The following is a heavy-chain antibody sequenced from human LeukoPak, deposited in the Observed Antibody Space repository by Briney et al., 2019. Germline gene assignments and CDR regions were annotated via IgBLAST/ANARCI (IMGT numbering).Heavy chain of an antibody. Sequence: GASVKVSCKASGYTFTGYYMHWVRQAPGQGPEWMGWINPNSGGTNYAQKFQGRVTMTRDTSISTAYMELSRLRSDDTAVYYCARVDSSGWYEFDPWGQGTLVTVSS. J-gene: IGHJ5*02. CDR1: GYTFTGYY. D-gene: IGHD6-19*01. V-gene: IGHV1-2*02. CDR2: INPNSGGT. CDR3: ARVDSSGWYEFDP.